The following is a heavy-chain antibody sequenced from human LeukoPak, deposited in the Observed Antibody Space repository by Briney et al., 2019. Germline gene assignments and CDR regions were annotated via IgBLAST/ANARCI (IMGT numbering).Heavy chain of an antibody. V-gene: IGHV3-30*02. J-gene: IGHJ4*02. CDR3: AKVRRALYCSSASCYSFDY. D-gene: IGHD2-2*02. Sequence: GGSLRLSCAASGFTFSSYGMHWVRQAPGRGLEWVAFIRYDGSNKYYADSVKGRFTISRDNSKNTLYLQMNSLRAEDTAVYYCAKVRRALYCSSASCYSFDYWGQGTLVTVSS. CDR1: GFTFSSYG. CDR2: IRYDGSNK.